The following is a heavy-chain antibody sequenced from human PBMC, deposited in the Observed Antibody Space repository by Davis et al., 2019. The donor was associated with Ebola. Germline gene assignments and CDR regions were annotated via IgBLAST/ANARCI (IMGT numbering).Heavy chain of an antibody. Sequence: SVKVSCKASGGTFSSYAISWVRQAPGQGLEWMGRIIPILGIANYAQKFQGRVTITADKSTSTAYMELSSLRSEDTAVYYCARDAGGIAAAEYVDYWGQGTLVTVSS. CDR1: GGTFSSYA. V-gene: IGHV1-69*04. D-gene: IGHD6-13*01. CDR3: ARDAGGIAAAEYVDY. CDR2: IIPILGIA. J-gene: IGHJ4*02.